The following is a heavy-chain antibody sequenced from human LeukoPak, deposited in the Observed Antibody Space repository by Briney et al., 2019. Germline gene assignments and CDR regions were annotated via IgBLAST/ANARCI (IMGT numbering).Heavy chain of an antibody. CDR2: INWNGGST. D-gene: IGHD3-3*01. J-gene: IGHJ4*02. CDR1: GFTFDDYG. CDR3: AKDDALIRFND. Sequence: GGSLRLSCAASGFTFDDYGMSWVRQVPGKGLEWVSGINWNGGSTGYADSVKGRFTISRDNSKNTLYLQIYSLRAGDTAVYYCAKDDALIRFNDWGQGTLVTVSS. V-gene: IGHV3-20*04.